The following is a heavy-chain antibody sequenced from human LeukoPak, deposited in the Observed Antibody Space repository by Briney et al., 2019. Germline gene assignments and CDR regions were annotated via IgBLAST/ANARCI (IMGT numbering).Heavy chain of an antibody. CDR1: GASISSFH. Sequence: KASETLSLTCTVSGASISSFHWSWIRQSPGKGLEWIGNIYYSGTTNYNPSLKSRFSLSVETYEKQFSLQLNSVTAADTAIYHCAREDRSGFDFFDHWGQGILVTVSS. CDR3: AREDRSGFDFFDH. CDR2: IYYSGTT. J-gene: IGHJ4*02. D-gene: IGHD6-19*01. V-gene: IGHV4-59*01.